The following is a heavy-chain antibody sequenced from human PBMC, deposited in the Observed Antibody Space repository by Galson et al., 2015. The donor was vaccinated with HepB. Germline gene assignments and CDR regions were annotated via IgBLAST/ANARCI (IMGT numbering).Heavy chain of an antibody. Sequence: SVKVSCKASGYTFTSYGISWVRQAPGQGLEWMGWISAYNGNTNYAQKLQGRVTMTTDTSTSTAYMELRSLRSDDTAVYYCARDRPYNWNYINDAFDIWGQGTMVTVSS. CDR2: ISAYNGNT. CDR3: ARDRPYNWNYINDAFDI. V-gene: IGHV1-18*04. J-gene: IGHJ3*02. CDR1: GYTFTSYG. D-gene: IGHD1-7*01.